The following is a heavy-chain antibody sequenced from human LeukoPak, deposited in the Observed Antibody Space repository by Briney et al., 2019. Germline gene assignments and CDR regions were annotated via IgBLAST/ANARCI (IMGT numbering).Heavy chain of an antibody. Sequence: GESLKISCKGSGYSFTSYWIGWVRQMPGKGLEWMGIIYPGDSDTRYSPSFQGQVTISADKSISTAHLQWSSLKASDTAMYYCASAYCSGGSCYSGFDYWGQGTLVTVSS. V-gene: IGHV5-51*01. CDR3: ASAYCSGGSCYSGFDY. CDR1: GYSFTSYW. D-gene: IGHD2-15*01. CDR2: IYPGDSDT. J-gene: IGHJ4*02.